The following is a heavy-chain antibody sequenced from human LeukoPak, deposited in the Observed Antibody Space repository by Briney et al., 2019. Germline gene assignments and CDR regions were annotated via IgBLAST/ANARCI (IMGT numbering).Heavy chain of an antibody. Sequence: GASVKVSCKASGYTFTGYYMHWVRQAPGQGLEWMGIINPSGGSTSYAQKFQGRVTMTRDTSTSTVYMELSSLRSEDTAVYYCARELQVGDAFDIWGQGTMVTVSS. CDR2: INPSGGST. D-gene: IGHD3-3*01. V-gene: IGHV1-46*01. CDR1: GYTFTGYY. CDR3: ARELQVGDAFDI. J-gene: IGHJ3*02.